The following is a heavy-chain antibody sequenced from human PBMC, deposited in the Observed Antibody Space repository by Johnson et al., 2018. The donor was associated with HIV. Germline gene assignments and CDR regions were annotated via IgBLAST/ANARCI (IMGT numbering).Heavy chain of an antibody. CDR1: GFTFSSYA. D-gene: IGHD1-26*01. CDR2: ISYDGSNK. J-gene: IGHJ3*02. CDR3: AREGAWEVRPGAFDI. Sequence: QVQLVESGGGVVQPGRSLRLSCAASGFTFSSYAMHWVRQAPCKGLAWVAVISYDGSNKYYADSVKGRFTISIDNSKNTLYLQMNSLRVEETAVYYCAREGAWEVRPGAFDIWGQGTMVTVSS. V-gene: IGHV3-30-3*01.